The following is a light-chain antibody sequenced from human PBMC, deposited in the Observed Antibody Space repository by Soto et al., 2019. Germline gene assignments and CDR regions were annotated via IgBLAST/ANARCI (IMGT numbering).Light chain of an antibody. CDR1: QSVRSY. CDR3: QQRYTWPVT. V-gene: IGKV3-11*01. CDR2: DAS. Sequence: VLLDSPGTMTLSQRERATLSCGASQSVRSYLAWYQQKPGQAPRLLIYDASNRATGIPARFSGSGSGTDFTLTIINLEPEDFAVYYCQQRYTWPVTFGGGTKVDIK. J-gene: IGKJ4*01.